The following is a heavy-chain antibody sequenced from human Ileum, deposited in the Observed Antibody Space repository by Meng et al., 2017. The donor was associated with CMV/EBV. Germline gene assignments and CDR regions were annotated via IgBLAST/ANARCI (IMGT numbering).Heavy chain of an antibody. V-gene: IGHV4-31*03. CDR2: FYYSAST. CDR1: GGSISSGGYF. J-gene: IGHJ4*02. D-gene: IGHD2-15*01. Sequence: QVQLQESGPGLVKPSQTLSLTCTVSGGSISSGGYFWSWIRQHPGKGLEWIGYFYYSASTYYSPSLKSRATISADTSKNQLSLKLSSVTAADTAVYYCARDPKDWGQGTLVTVSS. CDR3: ARDPKD.